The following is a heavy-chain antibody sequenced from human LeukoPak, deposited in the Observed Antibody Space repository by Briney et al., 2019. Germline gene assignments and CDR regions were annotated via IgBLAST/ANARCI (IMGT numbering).Heavy chain of an antibody. Sequence: PGGSLRLSCAASGFTFSDYYMSWIRQAPGKGLEWVSYISSSGSTIYYADSVKGRFTISRDNAKNSLYLQMNSLRAEDTAVYYCARDRYYYDSSGYYSFEYWGQGTRVTVSS. J-gene: IGHJ4*02. CDR2: ISSSGSTI. CDR1: GFTFSDYY. CDR3: ARDRYYYDSSGYYSFEY. D-gene: IGHD3-22*01. V-gene: IGHV3-11*01.